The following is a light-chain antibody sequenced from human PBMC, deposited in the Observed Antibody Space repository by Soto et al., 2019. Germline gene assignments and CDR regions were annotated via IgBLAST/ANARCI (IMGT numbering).Light chain of an antibody. V-gene: IGKV3-20*01. CDR1: QSLLDNF. CDR2: GAS. Sequence: EIVLTQSPATLSLSPGERATLSCRASQSLLDNFLAWYQHKPGQAPRLLISGASRRAAGTPDRFSGSGSGTDFTLTISRLEPEDFAVYYCQQYVSSPATFGGGTKVDIK. CDR3: QQYVSSPAT. J-gene: IGKJ4*01.